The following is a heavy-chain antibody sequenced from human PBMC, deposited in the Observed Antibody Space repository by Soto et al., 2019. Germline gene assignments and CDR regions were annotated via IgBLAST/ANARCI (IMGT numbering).Heavy chain of an antibody. CDR2: IYHSGST. CDR1: GGSISSSNW. CDR3: ARRRGNDSSGYYRPGAFDI. Sequence: SETLSLTCAVSGGSISSSNWWSWVRQPPGKGLEWIGEIYHSGSTNYNPSLKSRVTISVDKSKNQFSLKLSSVTAADTAVYYCARRRGNDSSGYYRPGAFDIWGQGTMVTVSS. D-gene: IGHD3-22*01. V-gene: IGHV4-4*02. J-gene: IGHJ3*02.